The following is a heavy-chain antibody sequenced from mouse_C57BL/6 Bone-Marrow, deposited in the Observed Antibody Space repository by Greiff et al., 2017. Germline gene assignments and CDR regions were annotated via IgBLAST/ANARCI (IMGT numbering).Heavy chain of an antibody. CDR3: ARYHYGSSYGYFDV. V-gene: IGHV3-8*01. CDR1: GYSITSDY. J-gene: IGHJ1*03. CDR2: ISYSGST. D-gene: IGHD1-1*01. Sequence: EVHLVESGPGLAKPSQTLSLTCSVTGYSITSDYWNWIRKFPGNKLEYMGYISYSGSTYYNPSLKSRISITRDTSKNQYYLQLNSVTTEDTSTYYGARYHYGSSYGYFDVWGTGTTVTVSS.